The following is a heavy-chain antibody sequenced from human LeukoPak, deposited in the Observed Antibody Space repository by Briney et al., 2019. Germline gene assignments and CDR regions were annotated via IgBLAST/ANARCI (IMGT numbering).Heavy chain of an antibody. V-gene: IGHV4-34*01. Sequence: SETLSLTCAVSGGSFSGYYWSWIRQPPGKGLEWIGEINHSGSTNYNPSLKSRVTISVDTSKNQFSLKLSSVTAADTAVYYCARTVAGTLDIWGQGTMVTVSS. CDR2: INHSGST. CDR3: ARTVAGTLDI. J-gene: IGHJ3*02. CDR1: GGSFSGYY. D-gene: IGHD6-19*01.